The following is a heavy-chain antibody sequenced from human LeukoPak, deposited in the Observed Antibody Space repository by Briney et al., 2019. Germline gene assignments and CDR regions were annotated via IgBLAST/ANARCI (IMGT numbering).Heavy chain of an antibody. CDR3: ARAMATYYFDY. CDR1: GYTFTSYA. Sequence: ASVKVSCKASGYTFTSYAMHLVRQAPGQRLEWMGWINAGNGNTKYSQKFQGRVTITRDTSASTAYMELSSLRSEDTAVYYCARAMATYYFDYWGQGTLVTVSS. CDR2: INAGNGNT. J-gene: IGHJ4*02. V-gene: IGHV1-3*01. D-gene: IGHD5-12*01.